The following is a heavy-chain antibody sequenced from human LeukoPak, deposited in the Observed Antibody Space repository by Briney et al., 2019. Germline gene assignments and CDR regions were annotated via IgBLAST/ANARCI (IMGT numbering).Heavy chain of an antibody. Sequence: ASVNVSCKASGYTFTSYDINWVRQATGQGLEWMGWMNPNSGNTGYAQKFQGRVTMTRNTSISTAYMELSSLRSEDTAVYYCARGATISRGYYYMDVWGKGTTVTVSS. J-gene: IGHJ6*03. V-gene: IGHV1-8*01. CDR1: GYTFTSYD. CDR3: ARGATISRGYYYMDV. D-gene: IGHD5-12*01. CDR2: MNPNSGNT.